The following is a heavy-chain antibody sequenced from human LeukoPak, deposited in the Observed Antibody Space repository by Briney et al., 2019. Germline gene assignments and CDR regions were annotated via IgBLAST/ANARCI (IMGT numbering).Heavy chain of an antibody. CDR3: ATRRTEGLFIRGFDY. Sequence: ASVKVSCKASGYTFTSYGISWVRQAPGQGLEWMGWIGAYNGNTNYAQKFQGRVTMTEDTSTDTAYMELSSLRSEDTAVYYCATRRTEGLFIRGFDYWGQGTLVTVSS. CDR1: GYTFTSYG. J-gene: IGHJ4*02. D-gene: IGHD3/OR15-3a*01. V-gene: IGHV1-18*01. CDR2: IGAYNGNT.